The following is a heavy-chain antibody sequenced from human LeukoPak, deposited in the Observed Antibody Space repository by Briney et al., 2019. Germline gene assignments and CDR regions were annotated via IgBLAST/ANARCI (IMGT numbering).Heavy chain of an antibody. Sequence: ASVTVSFKALGYTFTDQYFHWLRQAPGQGIEWMGWIHPGRGDTNIAQKFQGRVSLTRDMSISTAYMELSRLTSDDTAVYYCARDHNWGPDYWGQGTLVSVSS. D-gene: IGHD7-27*01. V-gene: IGHV1-2*02. CDR3: ARDHNWGPDY. CDR2: IHPGRGDT. J-gene: IGHJ4*02. CDR1: GYTFTDQY.